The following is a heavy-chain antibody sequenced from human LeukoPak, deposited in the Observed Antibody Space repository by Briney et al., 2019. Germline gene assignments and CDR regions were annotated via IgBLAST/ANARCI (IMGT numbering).Heavy chain of an antibody. V-gene: IGHV7-4-1*02. J-gene: IGHJ6*03. CDR1: GYSFTSFG. CDR3: ARGAIVVVTQGEGYYYYYYMDV. CDR2: INTNTGNP. Sequence: ASVKVSCKASGYSFTSFGMNWVRQAPGQGLEWLGWINTNTGNPTYGQGFTGRFVFSMDTSVSTAYLQISSLKAEDTAVYYCARGAIVVVTQGEGYYYYYYMDVWGKGTTVTVSS. D-gene: IGHD3-22*01.